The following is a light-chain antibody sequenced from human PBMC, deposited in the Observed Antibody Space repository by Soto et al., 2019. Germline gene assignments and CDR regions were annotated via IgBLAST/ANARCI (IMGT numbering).Light chain of an antibody. CDR1: QSISRY. J-gene: IGKJ5*01. CDR3: QQSYVTHPIT. Sequence: DIQMTQSPSSLSASLGDRVTITCRASQSISRYLNWYQHRPGQAPKLLINAASNLRSGVPSRFSGSGSGTDFTLTITSLQHEDFAFYYCQQSYVTHPITFGQGTRLEIK. V-gene: IGKV1-39*01. CDR2: AAS.